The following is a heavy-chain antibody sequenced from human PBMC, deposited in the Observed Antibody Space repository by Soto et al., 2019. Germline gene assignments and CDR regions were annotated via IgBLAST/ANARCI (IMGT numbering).Heavy chain of an antibody. CDR3: ARGWVEGLSRQPPTDY. D-gene: IGHD3-3*01. CDR1: GFTLNRYW. J-gene: IGHJ4*02. CDR2: IDSYGSAT. V-gene: IGHV3-74*01. Sequence: GGSLRLSCAASGFTLNRYWMHWVRQAPGKGLVWVSRIDSYGSATSQVDSVEGRFTISRDNAKNTLYLQMNSLRAEDTAVYYCARGWVEGLSRQPPTDYWGQGTLVTVSS.